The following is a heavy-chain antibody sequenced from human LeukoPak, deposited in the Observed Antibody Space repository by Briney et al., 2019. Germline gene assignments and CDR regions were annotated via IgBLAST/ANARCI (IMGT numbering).Heavy chain of an antibody. D-gene: IGHD2-21*02. CDR3: TRQGHSQRQVVTAIHFDY. J-gene: IGHJ4*02. CDR2: ISRSGGST. V-gene: IGHV3-23*01. Sequence: GGPLRLSCAASGFTFSSYAISWVRQAPGKALEWVSAISRSGGSTYYADSVKGRFTISRDDSKNTAYLQMNSLKTEDTAVYYCTRQGHSQRQVVTAIHFDYWGQGTLVTVSS. CDR1: GFTFSSYA.